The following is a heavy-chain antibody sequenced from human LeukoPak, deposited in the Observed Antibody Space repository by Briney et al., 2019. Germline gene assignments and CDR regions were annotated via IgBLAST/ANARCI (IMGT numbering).Heavy chain of an antibody. Sequence: GGSLRLSCAASGFTFDDYAMHWVRQAPGKGLEWVSGISWNSGSIGYADSVKGRFTISRDNAKNSLYLQMNSLRAEDTALYYCAKDSTTAAGLYYGMDVWGQGTTVTVSS. CDR1: GFTFDDYA. CDR3: AKDSTTAAGLYYGMDV. V-gene: IGHV3-9*01. CDR2: ISWNSGSI. J-gene: IGHJ6*02. D-gene: IGHD6-13*01.